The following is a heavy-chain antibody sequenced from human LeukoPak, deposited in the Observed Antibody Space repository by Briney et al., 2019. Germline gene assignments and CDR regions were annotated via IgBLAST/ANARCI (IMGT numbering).Heavy chain of an antibody. D-gene: IGHD2-2*02. J-gene: IGHJ4*02. V-gene: IGHV3-21*01. CDR1: GFTFSSCS. CDR3: ATTPYCSSTSCYRAFYFDY. Sequence: GGSLRLSCAASGFTFSSCSMNWVRQAPGKGLEWVSSISSSSSYIYYADSVKGRFTISRDNAKNSLYLQMNSLGAEDTAVYYCATTPYCSSTSCYRAFYFDYWGQGTLVTVSS. CDR2: ISSSSSYI.